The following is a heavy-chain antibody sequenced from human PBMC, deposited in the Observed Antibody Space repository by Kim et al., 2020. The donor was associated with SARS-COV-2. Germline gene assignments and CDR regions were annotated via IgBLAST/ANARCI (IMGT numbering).Heavy chain of an antibody. V-gene: IGHV4-39*01. D-gene: IGHD3-10*01. Sequence: YDNPTLKSRVTISVDTSKNQFSLKLSSVTAADTAVYYCARHSGRQPEIDYWGQGTLVTVSS. J-gene: IGHJ4*02. CDR3: ARHSGRQPEIDY.